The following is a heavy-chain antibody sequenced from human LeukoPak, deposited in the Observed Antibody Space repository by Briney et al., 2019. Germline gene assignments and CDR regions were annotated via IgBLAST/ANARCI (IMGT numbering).Heavy chain of an antibody. V-gene: IGHV3-11*04. CDR3: ARCYDSSGYYSNYHMDV. J-gene: IGHJ6*03. Sequence: GGSLRLSCAASGFTFSDYYMGWIRQAPGKGLEWVSYISTSGSTIYYADSVKGRFTISRDNAKNSLYLQMNSLRAEDTAVYYCARCYDSSGYYSNYHMDVWGKGTTVTVS. CDR1: GFTFSDYY. D-gene: IGHD3-22*01. CDR2: ISTSGSTI.